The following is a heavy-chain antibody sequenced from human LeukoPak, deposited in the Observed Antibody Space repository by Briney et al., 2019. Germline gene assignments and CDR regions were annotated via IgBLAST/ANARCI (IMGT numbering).Heavy chain of an antibody. Sequence: GGSLRLSCTASGFTFNNYAIYWARQAPGKGLEWVSGISGSGGDTYFADFVKGRFSISRDNFRNTVYLQINSLTDDDTAVYYCAKTTAGYSSGRYPGWPADYWGQGTVVTVSS. D-gene: IGHD6-19*01. CDR2: ISGSGGDT. V-gene: IGHV3-23*01. CDR3: AKTTAGYSSGRYPGWPADY. J-gene: IGHJ4*02. CDR1: GFTFNNYA.